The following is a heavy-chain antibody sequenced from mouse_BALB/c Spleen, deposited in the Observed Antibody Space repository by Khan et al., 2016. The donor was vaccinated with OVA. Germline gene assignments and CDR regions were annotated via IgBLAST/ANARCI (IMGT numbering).Heavy chain of an antibody. Sequence: EVELVESGGDLVKPGGSLKLSCAASGFTFSNYGMSWVRQTPDKRLEWVATISSDGTYTYYPDSVKGRFTISRNNAKNTLYLQMSSLKSEDTAMXYSTSHLTGSCAYWGQGTSVTGSA. D-gene: IGHD4-1*01. CDR1: GFTFSNYG. CDR2: ISSDGTYT. CDR3: TSHLTGSCAY. V-gene: IGHV5-6*01. J-gene: IGHJ3*01.